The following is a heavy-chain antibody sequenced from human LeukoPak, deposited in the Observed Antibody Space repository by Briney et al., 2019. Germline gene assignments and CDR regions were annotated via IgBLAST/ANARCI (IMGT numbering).Heavy chain of an antibody. Sequence: GGSQRLSCAASGFTFGDTWMNWVRQVPGQGLEWVANIKQDGSEKFYVASVKGRFTISRDNGKSSLYLQMNSLRAEDTALYYCATSYDMGWLIGYWGQGTLVTVSS. CDR3: ATSYDMGWLIGY. J-gene: IGHJ4*02. V-gene: IGHV3-7*03. CDR2: IKQDGSEK. D-gene: IGHD3/OR15-3a*01. CDR1: GFTFGDTW.